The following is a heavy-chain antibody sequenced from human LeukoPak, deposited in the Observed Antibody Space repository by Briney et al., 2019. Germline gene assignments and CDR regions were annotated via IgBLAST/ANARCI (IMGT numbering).Heavy chain of an antibody. J-gene: IGHJ4*02. CDR2: INWNGGST. D-gene: IGHD2-15*01. CDR3: ARDHQGYCSGGSCTYFDY. V-gene: IGHV3-20*04. CDR1: GFTFDDYG. Sequence: GGSLRLSCAASGFTFDDYGMSWVRQAPGKGLEWVSGINWNGGSTGYADSVKGRFTISRDNAKNSLYLQMNSLRAEDTAVYYCARDHQGYCSGGSCTYFDYWGQGTLLTVSS.